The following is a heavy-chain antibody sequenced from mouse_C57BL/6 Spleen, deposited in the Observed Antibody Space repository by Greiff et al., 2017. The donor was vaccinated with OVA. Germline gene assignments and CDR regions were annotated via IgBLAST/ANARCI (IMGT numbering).Heavy chain of an antibody. CDR1: GYSFTDYN. V-gene: IGHV1-39*01. D-gene: IGHD1-1*01. CDR2: INPNYGTT. Sequence: VQLQQSGPELVKPGASVKISCKASGYSFTDYNMNWVKQSNGKSLEWIGVINPNYGTTSHNQKFKGKATLTVDQSSSTAYMQLNSLTSEDSAVYYCARTYGSSYSYAMDYWGQGTSVTVSS. J-gene: IGHJ4*01. CDR3: ARTYGSSYSYAMDY.